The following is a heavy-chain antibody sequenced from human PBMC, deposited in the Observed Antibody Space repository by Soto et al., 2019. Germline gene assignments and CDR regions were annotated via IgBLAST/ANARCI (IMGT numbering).Heavy chain of an antibody. Sequence: GGSLRLSCAASGFTVSSNYMSWVRQAPGKGLEWVSVIFSGGTTFYADSVKGRFTISRDNSKNTLYLQMNSLRAEDTAVYYCAAGYYDFWSGYHSENWFDPWGQGTLVTVSS. D-gene: IGHD3-3*01. J-gene: IGHJ5*02. CDR3: AAGYYDFWSGYHSENWFDP. CDR2: IFSGGTT. V-gene: IGHV3-53*01. CDR1: GFTVSSNY.